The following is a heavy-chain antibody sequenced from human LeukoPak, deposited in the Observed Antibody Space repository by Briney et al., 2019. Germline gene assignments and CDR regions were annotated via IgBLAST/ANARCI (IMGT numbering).Heavy chain of an antibody. CDR3: ARVSGDYWAIDY. CDR2: INSDGSRI. D-gene: IGHD4-17*01. V-gene: IGHV3-74*01. Sequence: PGGSLRLSCAASGFTFSTSWMHWVRQAPGKGLVWVSRINSDGSRINYADSVKGRLTISRDNAKNTLYLQMHSLKAEDTAVYYCARVSGDYWAIDYWGQGTLVTVST. J-gene: IGHJ4*02. CDR1: GFTFSTSW.